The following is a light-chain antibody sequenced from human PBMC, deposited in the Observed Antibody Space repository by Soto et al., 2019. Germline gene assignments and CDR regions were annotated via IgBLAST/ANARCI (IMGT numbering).Light chain of an antibody. V-gene: IGKV2-28*01. J-gene: IGKJ3*01. CDR2: LGS. CDR3: MQALQTPPFT. CDR1: QSLLHSNGYNY. Sequence: DIVMTQSPLSLPVTPGEPASISCRSSQSLLHSNGYNYLDWYLQKPGQSPQLLIYLGSNRASGXPXRXXGSGSGTDFTLKISRVEAEDVGVYYCMQALQTPPFTFGPGTKVDIK.